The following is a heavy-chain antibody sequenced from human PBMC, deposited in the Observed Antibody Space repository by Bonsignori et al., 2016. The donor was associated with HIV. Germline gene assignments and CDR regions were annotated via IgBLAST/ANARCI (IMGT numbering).Heavy chain of an antibody. CDR2: MNPNSGNT. Sequence: WVRQAPGQGLEWMGWMNPNSGNTGYAQKFQGRVTMTRNTSISTAYMELSSLRSEDTAVYYCARRAGSSVFFDYFYYYMDVWGKGTTVTVSS. D-gene: IGHD6-6*01. CDR3: ARRAGSSVFFDYFYYYMDV. V-gene: IGHV1-8*01. J-gene: IGHJ6*03.